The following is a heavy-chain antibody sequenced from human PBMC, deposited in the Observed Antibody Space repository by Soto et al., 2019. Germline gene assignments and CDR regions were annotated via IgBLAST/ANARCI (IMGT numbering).Heavy chain of an antibody. J-gene: IGHJ4*02. D-gene: IGHD5-18*01. CDR1: GGIFISYA. Sequence: RASVKVSCKASGGIFISYAISWLRQAPGQGLEWMGAVIPILGQAYYAQNFQDRVTITADESTTTAYMDLISLRSDDTAVYYCAKGVRLGIQPLPSLGFFDYWGQGTLVTVSS. CDR2: VIPILGQA. CDR3: AKGVRLGIQPLPSLGFFDY. V-gene: IGHV1-69*13.